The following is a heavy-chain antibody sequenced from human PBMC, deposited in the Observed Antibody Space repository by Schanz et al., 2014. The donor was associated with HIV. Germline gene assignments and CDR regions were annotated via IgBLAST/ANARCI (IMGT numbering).Heavy chain of an antibody. CDR3: AKSTWVDN. D-gene: IGHD2-2*01. Sequence: VQLVASGGGLVKPGGSLRLSCAASGFTFSSYAMSWVRQAPGKGLEWVSAISGSSITYSADSVKGRFTISRDNSKNTLYLQMDSLRAEDTALYFCAKSTWVDNCGQGTLVTVSS. J-gene: IGHJ4*02. CDR2: ISGSSIT. V-gene: IGHV3-23*04. CDR1: GFTFSSYA.